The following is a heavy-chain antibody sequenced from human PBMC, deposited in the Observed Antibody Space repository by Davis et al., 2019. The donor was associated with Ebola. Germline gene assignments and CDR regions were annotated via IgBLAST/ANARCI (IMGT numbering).Heavy chain of an antibody. J-gene: IGHJ3*01. CDR3: ARGANYGDYGGL. D-gene: IGHD4-17*01. CDR1: VGSFSGYY. Sequence: SETLSLTCAVYVGSFSGYYWSWIRQPPGKGLEWIGEINHSGSTKYNPSLKSRVTISVDTSKNQFSLNLNSVTAAGTAVYYCARGANYGDYGGLWGQGTMVTVSS. V-gene: IGHV4-34*01. CDR2: INHSGST.